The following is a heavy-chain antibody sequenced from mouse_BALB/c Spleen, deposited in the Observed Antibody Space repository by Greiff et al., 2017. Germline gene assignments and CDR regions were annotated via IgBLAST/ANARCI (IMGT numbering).Heavy chain of an antibody. CDR1: GFTFSSYA. V-gene: IGHV5-9-3*01. Sequence: EVKVVESGGGLVKPGGSLKLSCAASGFTFSSYAMSWVRQTPGKRLEWVATISSGGSYTYYPDSVKGRFTISRDNAKNTLYLQMSSLRSEDTAMYYCAIGDAMDYWGQGTSVTVSS. J-gene: IGHJ4*01. CDR2: ISSGGSYT. CDR3: AIGDAMDY.